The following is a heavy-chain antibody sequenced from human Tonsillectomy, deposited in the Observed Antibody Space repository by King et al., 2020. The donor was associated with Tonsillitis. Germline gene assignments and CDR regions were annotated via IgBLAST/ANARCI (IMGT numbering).Heavy chain of an antibody. V-gene: IGHV4-39*01. CDR2: IFYSGST. CDR1: GGSISSSIYY. D-gene: IGHD6-6*01. Sequence: LQLQESGPGLVKPSETLSLTCTVSGGSISSSIYYWGWIRQPPGKGLECIGSIFYSGSTYYNPSLKSRVTISVDTSKNQFSLKLSSVTAADTAVYYCARLHFHSSSGFDYWGQGTLVTVSA. J-gene: IGHJ4*02. CDR3: ARLHFHSSSGFDY.